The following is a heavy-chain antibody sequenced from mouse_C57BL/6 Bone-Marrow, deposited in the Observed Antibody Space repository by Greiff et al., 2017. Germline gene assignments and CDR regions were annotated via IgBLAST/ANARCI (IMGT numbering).Heavy chain of an antibody. Sequence: QVQLQQSGAELARPGASVKLSCKASGYTFTSYGISWVKQRPGQGLEWIGEIYPRSGNTYYNEKFKGKATLTADKSSSTAYMELRSLTSEDSAVYVCAREATTVVARYAMDYWGQGTSVTVSA. J-gene: IGHJ4*01. CDR2: IYPRSGNT. CDR1: GYTFTSYG. CDR3: AREATTVVARYAMDY. V-gene: IGHV1-81*01. D-gene: IGHD1-1*01.